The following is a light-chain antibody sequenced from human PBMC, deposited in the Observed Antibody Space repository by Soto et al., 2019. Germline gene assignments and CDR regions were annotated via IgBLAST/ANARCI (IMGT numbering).Light chain of an antibody. Sequence: DIVLTQSPGTLSLSPGERATLSCRSSQSVSSNYLAWYQQKPDQAPRLVIYDVSGRATGIPDRFSGSGSGTDFTLTISRLEPDDFAVYYWQQYGSSPTFGQGTKVEIK. CDR2: DVS. V-gene: IGKV3-20*01. CDR1: QSVSSNY. CDR3: QQYGSSPT. J-gene: IGKJ1*01.